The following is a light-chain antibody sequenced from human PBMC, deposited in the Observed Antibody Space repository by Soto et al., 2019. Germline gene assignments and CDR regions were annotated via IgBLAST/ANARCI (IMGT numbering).Light chain of an antibody. CDR3: QQYGSSPLT. Sequence: EILMTQSPATLFVSPGERATPSRRASQSVSSNLAWYQQKLGQAPRLLIYGAYSRATGITDRFSGSGSGTDFTLTISRLEPEDFAVYYCQQYGSSPLTFGGGTKVEIK. CDR1: QSVSSN. J-gene: IGKJ4*01. V-gene: IGKV3-20*01. CDR2: GAY.